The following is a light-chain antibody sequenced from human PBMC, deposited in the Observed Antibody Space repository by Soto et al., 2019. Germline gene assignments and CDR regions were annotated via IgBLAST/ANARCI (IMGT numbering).Light chain of an antibody. CDR1: QGISSS. V-gene: IGKV1-9*01. CDR3: QQLNSYPLT. CDR2: AAS. Sequence: IQLTQSPSSLSASVGDRVTITCRASQGISSSLAWYQQKPGKAPKLLIYAASTLQSGVPSRFSGSGSGTDFTLTISSLQSEDFASYYCQQLNSYPLTFGGGTKVEIK. J-gene: IGKJ4*01.